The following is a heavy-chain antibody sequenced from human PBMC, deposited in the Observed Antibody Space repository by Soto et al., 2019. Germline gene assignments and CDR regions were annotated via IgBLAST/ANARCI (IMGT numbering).Heavy chain of an antibody. Sequence: QVQLQESGPGLVKPSETLSLTCSVSGASISSYSWSWIRQPPGKGLEWIGYIYYNGSPNYNPSLTSRATISSDTSKNQFSLKLTSVTAADTAVYYCARDPEYCSGGSCSASGWFDPWGQGTLVTVSS. CDR2: IYYNGSP. CDR3: ARDPEYCSGGSCSASGWFDP. V-gene: IGHV4-59*01. J-gene: IGHJ5*02. CDR1: GASISSYS. D-gene: IGHD2-15*01.